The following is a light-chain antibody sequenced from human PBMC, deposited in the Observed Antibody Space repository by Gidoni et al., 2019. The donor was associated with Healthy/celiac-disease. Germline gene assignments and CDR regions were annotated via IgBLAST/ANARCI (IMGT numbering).Light chain of an antibody. CDR1: QDISNY. Sequence: DIQMTQSPSSLSASVGDRVTITCQASQDISNYLNWYKQKPGKAPKLLIYDASNLETGVPSRFSGSGSGTYFTFTISSLQPEDTASYYCQQYDNLPLTFGGGTKVEI. V-gene: IGKV1-33*01. CDR2: DAS. J-gene: IGKJ4*01. CDR3: QQYDNLPLT.